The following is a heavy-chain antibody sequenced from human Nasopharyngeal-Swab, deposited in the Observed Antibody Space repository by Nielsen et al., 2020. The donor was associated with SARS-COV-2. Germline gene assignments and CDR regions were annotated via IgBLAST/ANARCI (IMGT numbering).Heavy chain of an antibody. CDR2: RNPNSGGT. V-gene: IGHV1-2*02. CDR3: AREIYYGSGSYYVDDAFDI. D-gene: IGHD3-10*01. J-gene: IGHJ3*02. CDR1: GYSFTGYY. Sequence: ASVKVSCKASGYSFTGYYLHWVRQAPGQGPEWVGSRNPNSGGTNYAQKFQGRVTLTLDTSINTAYMDLTSLRSDDTAVYYCAREIYYGSGSYYVDDAFDIWGQGTMVTVSS.